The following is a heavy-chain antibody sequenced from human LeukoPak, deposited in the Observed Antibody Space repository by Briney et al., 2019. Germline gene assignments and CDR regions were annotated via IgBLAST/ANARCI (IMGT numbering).Heavy chain of an antibody. J-gene: IGHJ5*02. CDR1: GGSISSSSYY. CDR3: ARDRGSYLDWFDP. V-gene: IGHV4-39*02. CDR2: IYYSGST. Sequence: SETLSLTCTVSGGSISSSSYYWGWIRQPPGKGLEWIGSIYYSGSTYYNPSLKSRVTISVDTSKNRFSLKLSSVTAADTAVYYCARDRGSYLDWFDPWGQGTLVTVSS. D-gene: IGHD1-26*01.